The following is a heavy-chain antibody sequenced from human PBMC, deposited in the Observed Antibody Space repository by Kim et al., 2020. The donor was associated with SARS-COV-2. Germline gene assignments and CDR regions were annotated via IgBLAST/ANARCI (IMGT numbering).Heavy chain of an antibody. Sequence: SETLSLTCAVYGGSFSGYYWSWIRQPPGKGLEWIGEINHSGSTNYNPSLKSRVTISVDTSKNQFSLKLSSVTAADTAVYYCARDGYNHDAFDIWGQGTMVTVSS. D-gene: IGHD5-12*01. J-gene: IGHJ3*02. CDR3: ARDGYNHDAFDI. CDR2: INHSGST. V-gene: IGHV4-34*01. CDR1: GGSFSGYY.